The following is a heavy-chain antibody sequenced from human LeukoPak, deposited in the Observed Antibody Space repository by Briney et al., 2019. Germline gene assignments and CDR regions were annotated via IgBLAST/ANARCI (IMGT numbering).Heavy chain of an antibody. CDR2: ISGSGGNS. D-gene: IGHD4/OR15-4a*01. CDR3: ARRAGAYSHPYFY. CDR1: EFTFNNYG. V-gene: IGHV3-23*01. J-gene: IGHJ4*02. Sequence: GGSLRLSCAASEFTFNNYGMSWLRQAPGKGLEWVSHISGSGGNSYYADSVRGRFTIARDNSKNTLYLQMITLRAEDAAVYYCARRAGAYSHPYFYWGEGTLVTVSS.